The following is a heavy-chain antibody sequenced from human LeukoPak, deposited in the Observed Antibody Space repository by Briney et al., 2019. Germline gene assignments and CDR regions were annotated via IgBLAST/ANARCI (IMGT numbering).Heavy chain of an antibody. CDR3: ARDRGDGYNYYFDY. J-gene: IGHJ4*02. D-gene: IGHD5-24*01. Sequence: ASVKVSCKASGYTFTSYGISWVEQAPGQGLEWMGWISAYNGNTNYAQKLQGRVTMTTDTSTSTAYMELRSLRSDDTAVYYCARDRGDGYNYYFDYWGQGTLVTVSS. V-gene: IGHV1-18*01. CDR1: GYTFTSYG. CDR2: ISAYNGNT.